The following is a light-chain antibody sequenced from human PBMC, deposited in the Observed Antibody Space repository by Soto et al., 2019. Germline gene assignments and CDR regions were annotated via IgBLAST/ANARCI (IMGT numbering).Light chain of an antibody. V-gene: IGKV1-39*01. Sequence: DIEMTQSPSSLSASVGDRVTITCRASQSISSYLNWYQRKPGKVPKLLIYAASSLQSGVPPRFSGSGSGTDFTLTISSLQPEDFATYYCQQSYGTPLTFGGGTKVEIK. CDR2: AAS. CDR3: QQSYGTPLT. CDR1: QSISSY. J-gene: IGKJ4*01.